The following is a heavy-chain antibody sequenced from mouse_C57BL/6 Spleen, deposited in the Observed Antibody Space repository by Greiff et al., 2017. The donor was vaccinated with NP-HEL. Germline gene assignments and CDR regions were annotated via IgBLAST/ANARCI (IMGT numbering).Heavy chain of an antibody. D-gene: IGHD2-3*01. V-gene: IGHV5-17*01. Sequence: DVMLVESGGGLVKPGGSLKLSCAASGFTFSDYGMHWVRQAPEKGLEWVAYISSGSSTIYYADTVKGRFTISRDNAKNTLFLQMTSLRSEDTAMYYCARGVYDSLQIYYAMDYWGQGTSVTVSS. CDR2: ISSGSSTI. CDR3: ARGVYDSLQIYYAMDY. J-gene: IGHJ4*01. CDR1: GFTFSDYG.